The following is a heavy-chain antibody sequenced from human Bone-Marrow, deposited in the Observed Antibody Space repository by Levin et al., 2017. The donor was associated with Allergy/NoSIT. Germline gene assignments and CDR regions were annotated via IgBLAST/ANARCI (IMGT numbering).Heavy chain of an antibody. CDR2: VSSDGSTE. Sequence: PGGSLRLSCAASGFTFRNYGMHWVRQAPDKGLEWVAVVSSDGSTEYYADSVKGRFSISRDNSKNTLNLQMISLRAEDTAVYYCAKEGHYDRLNGQTYAFDIWGQGTLVTISS. CDR3: AKEGHYDRLNGQTYAFDI. J-gene: IGHJ3*02. CDR1: GFTFRNYG. V-gene: IGHV3-30*18. D-gene: IGHD3-3*01.